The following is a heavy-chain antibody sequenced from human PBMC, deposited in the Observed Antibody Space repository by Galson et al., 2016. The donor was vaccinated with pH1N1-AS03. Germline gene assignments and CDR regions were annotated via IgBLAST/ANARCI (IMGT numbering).Heavy chain of an antibody. V-gene: IGHV4-38-2*01. D-gene: IGHD1-26*01. CDR3: ARFSGSYQFDY. Sequence: WAWVRQPPSKGLEWIGTISHSGNTYYNPSLKSRVTMSVDTSKNQFSLKLSSVTAADAAVYYCARFSGSYQFDYWGQGTLVTVSS. CDR2: ISHSGNT. J-gene: IGHJ4*02.